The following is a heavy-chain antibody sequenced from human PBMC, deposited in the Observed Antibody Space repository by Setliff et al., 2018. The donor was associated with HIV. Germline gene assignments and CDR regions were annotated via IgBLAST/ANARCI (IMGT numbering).Heavy chain of an antibody. Sequence: SETLSLTCTVSGGSISSDDYYWNWIRQPPGKGLEWIGYITYSGSAYYNPSLKSRVTISPQTSKNQFSLELTSVTAADTAVYYCARQGAGYYYDSSEYYTGNGFDFWGQGTLVTVSS. J-gene: IGHJ3*01. V-gene: IGHV4-30-4*08. CDR3: ARQGAGYYYDSSEYYTGNGFDF. CDR2: ITYSGSA. D-gene: IGHD3-22*01. CDR1: GGSISSDDYY.